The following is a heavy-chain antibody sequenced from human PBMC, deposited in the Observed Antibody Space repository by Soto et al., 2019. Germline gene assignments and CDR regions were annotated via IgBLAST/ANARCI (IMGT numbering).Heavy chain of an antibody. Sequence: QVQLVQSGAEVKQPGSSVKVSCKTSGGTFSTYAIYWVRHSPGQGLEWMGASIPLFGTADYAQKLQGRVTIIADESTSTASIELSILRSEDTSAYYCARPKGSYSSGYYNFDSLGQGSLVTVS. D-gene: IGHD6-19*01. J-gene: IGHJ4*02. CDR2: SIPLFGTA. CDR3: ARPKGSYSSGYYNFDS. CDR1: GGTFSTYA. V-gene: IGHV1-69*01.